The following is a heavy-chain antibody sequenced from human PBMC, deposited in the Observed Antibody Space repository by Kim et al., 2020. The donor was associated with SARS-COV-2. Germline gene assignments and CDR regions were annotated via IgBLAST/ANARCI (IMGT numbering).Heavy chain of an antibody. V-gene: IGHV4-59*13. D-gene: IGHD3-10*01. CDR1: GGSISSYY. CDR2: IYYSGST. Sequence: SETLSLTCTVSGGSISSYYWSWIRQPPGKGLEWIGYIYYSGSTNYNPSLKSRVTISVDTSKNQFSLKLSSVTAADTAVYYCARVSKITMVRGVINGLNYYYGMDVWGQGTTVTVSS. CDR3: ARVSKITMVRGVINGLNYYYGMDV. J-gene: IGHJ6*02.